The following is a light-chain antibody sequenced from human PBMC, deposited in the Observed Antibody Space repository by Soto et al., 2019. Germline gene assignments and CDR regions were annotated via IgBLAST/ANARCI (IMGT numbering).Light chain of an antibody. V-gene: IGLV8-61*01. J-gene: IGLJ3*02. CDR3: VLYMGGGIWV. CDR2: NTN. Sequence: QTVVTQEPSFSVSPGRTVTLTCGLSSGSVSTSFYPSWYQQTPGQAPRTLIYNTNTRSSGVPDRFSGSILGNKAALTITGAQAYDESDYYCVLYMGGGIWVFGGGTKLTVL. CDR1: SGSVSTSFY.